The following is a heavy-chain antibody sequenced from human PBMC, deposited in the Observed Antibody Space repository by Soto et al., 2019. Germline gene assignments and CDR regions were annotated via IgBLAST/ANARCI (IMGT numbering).Heavy chain of an antibody. Sequence: QVQLVQSGAEVMKPGASVRVSCKASGYSFTTYGVTWVRQAPGQGLEWMGWISTYNGDTRVAQQHQGRVTLTTDTSTNAAQMELRSLRSDDTAIYYCARTEGRSTRGDYWGQGTLVSVSS. CDR2: ISTYNGDT. CDR1: GYSFTTYG. J-gene: IGHJ4*02. D-gene: IGHD3-10*01. CDR3: ARTEGRSTRGDY. V-gene: IGHV1-18*01.